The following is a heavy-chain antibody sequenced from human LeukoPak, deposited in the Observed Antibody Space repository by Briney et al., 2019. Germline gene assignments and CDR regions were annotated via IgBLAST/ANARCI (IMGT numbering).Heavy chain of an antibody. V-gene: IGHV3-11*01. Sequence: PGGSLRLSCAASGFTFSDYYMSWIRQAPGKGLEWVSYISSSGSTVYYADSVKGRFTISRDNSKNTLYLQMNSLRAEDTAVYYCAKAYGSGWLFDYWGQGTLVTVSS. CDR1: GFTFSDYY. J-gene: IGHJ4*02. CDR2: ISSSGSTV. D-gene: IGHD6-19*01. CDR3: AKAYGSGWLFDY.